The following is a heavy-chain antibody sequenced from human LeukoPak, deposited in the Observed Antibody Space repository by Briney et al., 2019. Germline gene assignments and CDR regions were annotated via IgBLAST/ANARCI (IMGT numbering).Heavy chain of an antibody. CDR3: ARHTRYRSDY. J-gene: IGHJ4*02. V-gene: IGHV3-7*01. CDR2: IIQDGSEN. Sequence: PGGSLRLSCAASGFTFNTYWMTWVRQAPGKGLEWVANIIQDGSENYCVDSVKGRFTISRDNAKSSLYLQMNSLRAEDTAVYYCARHTRYRSDYWGQGTLVTVSS. CDR1: GFTFNTYW. D-gene: IGHD1-14*01.